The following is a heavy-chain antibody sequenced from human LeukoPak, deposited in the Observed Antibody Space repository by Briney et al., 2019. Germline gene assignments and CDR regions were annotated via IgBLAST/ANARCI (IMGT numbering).Heavy chain of an antibody. Sequence: SETLSLTCTVSGGSISSYYWSWIRQPPGKGLEWIGYIYYSGSTNYNPSLKSRVTISVDTSKNQFSLKLSSVTAADTAVYYCARDSPHCSGGSCWFDYWGQGTLVTVSS. CDR3: ARDSPHCSGGSCWFDY. V-gene: IGHV4-59*01. CDR1: GGSISSYY. J-gene: IGHJ4*02. D-gene: IGHD2-15*01. CDR2: IYYSGST.